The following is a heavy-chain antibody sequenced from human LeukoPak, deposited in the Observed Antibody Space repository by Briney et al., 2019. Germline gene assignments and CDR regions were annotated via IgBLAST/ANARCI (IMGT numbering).Heavy chain of an antibody. Sequence: SETLSLTCTVSGGSISSRTYYWGWIRQPPGKGLEWIGSIYYSGSTYYNPSLKSRVTISVDTSKNQFSLKLSSVTAADTAVYYCARDPEDWFDPWGQGTLVTVSS. D-gene: IGHD1-14*01. V-gene: IGHV4-39*07. CDR3: ARDPEDWFDP. CDR2: IYYSGST. J-gene: IGHJ5*02. CDR1: GGSISSRTYY.